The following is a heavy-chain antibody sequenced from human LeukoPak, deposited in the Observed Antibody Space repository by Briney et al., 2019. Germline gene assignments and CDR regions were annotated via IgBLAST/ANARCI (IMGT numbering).Heavy chain of an antibody. Sequence: SETLSLTCAVYGGSFSGYYWSWIRQPPGKGLEWIGEINHSGSTNYNPSLKSRVTISVDTSKNQFSLKLSSVPAADTAVYYCARDPSRVQGVGFDYWGQGTLVTVSS. CDR3: ARDPSRVQGVGFDY. D-gene: IGHD3-10*01. CDR1: GGSFSGYY. CDR2: INHSGST. J-gene: IGHJ4*02. V-gene: IGHV4-34*01.